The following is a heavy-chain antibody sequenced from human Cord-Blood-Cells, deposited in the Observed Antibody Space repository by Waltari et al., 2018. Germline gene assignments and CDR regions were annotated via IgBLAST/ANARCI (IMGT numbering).Heavy chain of an antibody. CDR1: GGTFSSYA. CDR2: IIPIFGTA. CDR3: ARPNLGYYSSSSYFQH. J-gene: IGHJ1*01. D-gene: IGHD6-6*01. Sequence: QVQLVQSGAEVKKPGSSVKVSCTASGGTFSSYAISWVRQDPGQGLEWMGGIIPIFGTANYAQKFQGRVTITADESTSTAYMELSSLRSEDTAVYYCARPNLGYYSSSSYFQHWGQGTLVTVSS. V-gene: IGHV1-69*01.